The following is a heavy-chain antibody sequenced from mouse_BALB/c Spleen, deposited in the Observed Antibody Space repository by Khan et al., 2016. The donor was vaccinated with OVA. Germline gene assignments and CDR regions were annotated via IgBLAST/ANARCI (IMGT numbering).Heavy chain of an antibody. Sequence: EVELVESGGGLVKPGGSLKFSCAASGFTFSNYAMSWVRQTLEKRLEWVATISSGGSYTYYPDSVKGRFTIARDNAKNTLYLQMSSLRSEDTAMYFCTRTPGYYSSNYFDYWGQGTTLTVSS. CDR3: TRTPGYYSSNYFDY. D-gene: IGHD1-1*01. CDR1: GFTFSNYA. CDR2: ISSGGSYT. J-gene: IGHJ2*01. V-gene: IGHV5-9-3*01.